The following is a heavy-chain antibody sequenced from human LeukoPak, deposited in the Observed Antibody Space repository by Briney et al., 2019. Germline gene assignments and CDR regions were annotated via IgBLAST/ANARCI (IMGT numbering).Heavy chain of an antibody. D-gene: IGHD3-10*01. CDR2: MNPNSGNT. CDR1: GYTFTSYD. J-gene: IGHJ4*02. Sequence: ASVKVSCKASGYTFTSYDINWVRQATGQGLEWMGWMNPNSGNTGYAQKFQGRVTMTRNTSISTAYMELSSLRSEDTAVYYCAYLEGSGNPFDYWGQGTLVTVSS. CDR3: AYLEGSGNPFDY. V-gene: IGHV1-8*01.